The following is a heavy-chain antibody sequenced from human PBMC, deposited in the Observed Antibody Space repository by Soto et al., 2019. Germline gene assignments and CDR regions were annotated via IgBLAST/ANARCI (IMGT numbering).Heavy chain of an antibody. D-gene: IGHD6-19*01. CDR3: ATDFDIAVAGLWGAFDI. Sequence: QTLSLTCAISGDSVSSNSAAWNWIRLSPSRGLEWLARTYYRSRWYNDYAVSVRSRITVNPDTSKNQFSLQLTSVTPEDTAVYYCATDFDIAVAGLWGAFDIWGQGTMVTVSS. J-gene: IGHJ3*02. CDR2: TYYRSRWYN. CDR1: GDSVSSNSAA. V-gene: IGHV6-1*01.